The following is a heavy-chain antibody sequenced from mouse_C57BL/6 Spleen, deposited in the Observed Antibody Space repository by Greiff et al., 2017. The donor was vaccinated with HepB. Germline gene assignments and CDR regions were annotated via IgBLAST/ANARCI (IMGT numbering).Heavy chain of an antibody. Sequence: EVQLQQSGPELVKPGDSVKISCKASGYSFTGYFMNWVMQSHGKSLEWIGRINPYNGDTFYNQKFKGKATLTVDKSSSTAHMELRSLTSEDSAVYYCARLDYSNYFFAYWGQGTLVTVSA. CDR3: ARLDYSNYFFAY. CDR2: INPYNGDT. D-gene: IGHD2-5*01. CDR1: GYSFTGYF. J-gene: IGHJ3*01. V-gene: IGHV1-20*01.